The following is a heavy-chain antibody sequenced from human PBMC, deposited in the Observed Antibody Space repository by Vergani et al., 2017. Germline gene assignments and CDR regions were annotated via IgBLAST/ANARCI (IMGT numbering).Heavy chain of an antibody. J-gene: IGHJ5*02. V-gene: IGHV1-45*02. Sequence: QMQLVQSGAEVKKTGSSVKVSCKASGYTFTYRYLHWVRQAPGQALEWMGWITPFNGNTNYAQKFQDRVTITRERSMSTAYMELSSLRSEDTAMYYCALAESSTSCINSFCITPETGGWFDPGAREPWSPSPQ. CDR2: ITPFNGNT. CDR3: ALAESSTSCINSFCITPETGGWFDP. CDR1: GYTFTYRY. D-gene: IGHD2-2*01.